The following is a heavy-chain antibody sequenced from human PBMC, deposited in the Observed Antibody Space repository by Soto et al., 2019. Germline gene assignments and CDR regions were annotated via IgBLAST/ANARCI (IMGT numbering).Heavy chain of an antibody. Sequence: GGSLRLSCAASGFTFNIYGMHWVRQAPGRGLEWVAVISDDGSNKHYVDSVKGRFTISRDNSKSTLYLQMNSLRAEDTAVYYCTKGGAYCTTTSCHKDNWFNPWGQGTLVTVSS. CDR3: TKGGAYCTTTSCHKDNWFNP. CDR2: ISDDGSNK. V-gene: IGHV3-30*18. J-gene: IGHJ5*02. CDR1: GFTFNIYG. D-gene: IGHD2-2*01.